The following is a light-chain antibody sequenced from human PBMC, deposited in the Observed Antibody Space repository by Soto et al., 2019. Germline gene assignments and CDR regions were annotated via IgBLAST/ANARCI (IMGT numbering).Light chain of an antibody. CDR3: ATWDDRLRGYV. V-gene: IGLV1-44*01. J-gene: IGLJ1*01. Sequence: QSVLTQSPSASGPPGQRVVISCSGSDSNIGSNVVNWYQQFPGTAPKLLIYTYNRRPSGVPDRFSGSKSGTSASLVISGLQSEDEADYYCATWDDRLRGYVFGTATKLTVL. CDR1: DSNIGSNV. CDR2: TYN.